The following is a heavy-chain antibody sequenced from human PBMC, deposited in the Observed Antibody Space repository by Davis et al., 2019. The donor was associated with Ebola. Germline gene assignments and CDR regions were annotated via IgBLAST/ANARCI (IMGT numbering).Heavy chain of an antibody. Sequence: GESLKISCAASGFTFSSYAMSWVRQAPGKGLEWVSTMSASGHTTFYADSVKGRFTISRDNSKNTLFLQMNSLRAEDTAVYYCAKEIDPFMDTSGIVVVPAARGANWFDPWGQGTLVTVSS. CDR3: AKEIDPFMDTSGIVVVPAARGANWFDP. CDR1: GFTFSSYA. D-gene: IGHD2-2*01. J-gene: IGHJ5*02. CDR2: MSASGHTT. V-gene: IGHV3-23*01.